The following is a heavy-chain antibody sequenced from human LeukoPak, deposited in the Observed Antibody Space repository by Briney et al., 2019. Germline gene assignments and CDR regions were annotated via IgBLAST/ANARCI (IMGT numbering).Heavy chain of an antibody. D-gene: IGHD2-2*02. J-gene: IGHJ4*02. CDR3: ARYGFYCSSTSCYIFDN. CDR1: GFTFSSHN. V-gene: IGHV3-20*04. Sequence: GGSLRLSCAASGFTFSSHNMNWVRQAPGKGLEWVSGINWNGGTIGYADSVKGRFTISRDNAKNSLYLQMNSLRAEDTALYYCARYGFYCSSTSCYIFDNWGQGTLATVSS. CDR2: INWNGGTI.